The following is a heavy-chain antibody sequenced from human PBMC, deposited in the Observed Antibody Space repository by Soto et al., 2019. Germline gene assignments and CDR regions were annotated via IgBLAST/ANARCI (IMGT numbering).Heavy chain of an antibody. D-gene: IGHD1-26*01. J-gene: IGHJ4*02. CDR3: ARDGGRRSGGIDY. Sequence: QVQLVQSGAEVKKPGSSVKVSCKASGGTFSSYSINWVRQAPGQGLEWMGEISPIFGTANYAQKCQGRVTITADESTSTAYMELRSLRSEDTAVYYCARDGGRRSGGIDYRGQGTLVSVSS. CDR1: GGTFSSYS. V-gene: IGHV1-69*01. CDR2: ISPIFGTA.